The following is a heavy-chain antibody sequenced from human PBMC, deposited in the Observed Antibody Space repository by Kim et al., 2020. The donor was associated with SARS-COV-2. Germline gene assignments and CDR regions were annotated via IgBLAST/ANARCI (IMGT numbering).Heavy chain of an antibody. J-gene: IGHJ4*02. V-gene: IGHV3-48*02. CDR3: ARVYCSGGSCPEFDY. D-gene: IGHD2-15*01. Sequence: GGSLRLSCAASGFTFSSYSLNWVRQAPGKGLEWVSYISSSSSTIYYADSVKGRFTISRDNAKNSLYLQMNSLRDEDTAVYYCARVYCSGGSCPEFDYWGQGTLVTVSS. CDR2: ISSSSSTI. CDR1: GFTFSSYS.